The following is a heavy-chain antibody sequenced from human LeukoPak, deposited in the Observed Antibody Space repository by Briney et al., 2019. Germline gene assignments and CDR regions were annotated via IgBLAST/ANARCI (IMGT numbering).Heavy chain of an antibody. CDR3: ARDKNDSSGYYYGY. CDR2: ISSSSTTI. J-gene: IGHJ4*02. D-gene: IGHD3-22*01. CDR1: GFNVSSYS. V-gene: IGHV3-48*01. Sequence: GGPLRLSCAASGFNVSSYSMNWVRQAPGKGLEWVSYISSSSTTIYYADSVKGRFTISRDNAKNSLYLQMNSLRAEDTAVYYCARDKNDSSGYYYGYWGQGTLVTVSS.